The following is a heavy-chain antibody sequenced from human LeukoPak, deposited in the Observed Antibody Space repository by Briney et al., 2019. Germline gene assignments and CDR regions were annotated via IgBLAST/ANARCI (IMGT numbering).Heavy chain of an antibody. D-gene: IGHD1-26*01. Sequence: PSETLSLTCTVSGGSISSYYWSWIRQPPGKGLEWIGYIYYSGSTNYNPSLKSRVTISVDTSKNQFSLKLSSVTAADTAVYYCARDRGEQPRWGQGTLVTVSS. CDR3: ARDRGEQPR. V-gene: IGHV4-59*01. CDR2: IYYSGST. CDR1: GGSISSYY. J-gene: IGHJ4*02.